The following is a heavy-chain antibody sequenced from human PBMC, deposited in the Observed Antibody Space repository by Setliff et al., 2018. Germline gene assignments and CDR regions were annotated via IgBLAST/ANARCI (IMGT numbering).Heavy chain of an antibody. CDR2: INPHGSEK. Sequence: GGSLRLSCTASGLSYINDWVSWVRQAPGKGLEWLASINPHGSEKYYIDSGRGRFTISRDNAQKTLYLHMNNLRADDTAVFYCVPGRGSWGQGALVTVSS. CDR3: VPGRGS. J-gene: IGHJ5*02. CDR1: GLSYINDW. V-gene: IGHV3-7*01. D-gene: IGHD6-25*01.